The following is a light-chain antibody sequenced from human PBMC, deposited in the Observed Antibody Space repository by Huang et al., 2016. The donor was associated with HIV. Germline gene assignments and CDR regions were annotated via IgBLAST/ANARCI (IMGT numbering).Light chain of an antibody. CDR1: QSIFYNSNGQNY. Sequence: DVVLSQSPDYLPVSLGARATVNCRSSQSIFYNSNGQNYLAWYQQKAGQPPKLLVYWPSTRAPGVPDRFSGTGSGTDFTLTINNLQAEDAAVYYCQQYYFSPRTFGPGTKVDI. J-gene: IGKJ3*01. V-gene: IGKV4-1*01. CDR2: WPS. CDR3: QQYYFSPRT.